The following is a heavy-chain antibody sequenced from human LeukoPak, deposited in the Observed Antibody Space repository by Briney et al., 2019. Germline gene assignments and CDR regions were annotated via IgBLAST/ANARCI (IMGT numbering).Heavy chain of an antibody. V-gene: IGHV3-23*01. D-gene: IGHD5-12*01. CDR2: ISGSGGST. Sequence: GGSLRLSCAASGFTFSSYAMSRVRQAPGKGLEWVSAISGSGGSTYYADSVKGRFTISRDNSKNTLYLQMNSLRAEDTAVYYCANSLVASDAFDIWGQGTMVTVSS. CDR1: GFTFSSYA. J-gene: IGHJ3*02. CDR3: ANSLVASDAFDI.